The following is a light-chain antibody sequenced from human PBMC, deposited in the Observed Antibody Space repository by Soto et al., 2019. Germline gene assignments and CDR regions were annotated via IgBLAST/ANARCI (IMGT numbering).Light chain of an antibody. Sequence: EIVLTQSPGTLSLSPGERATLSCRGSQSVSSSYLAWYRQKPGQAPRLLTYGASSRATGIPDRFSGGGSGTDFTLTISRLEPEDFAVYYCQQYGSSPYTFGQGTKLEIK. CDR3: QQYGSSPYT. J-gene: IGKJ2*01. V-gene: IGKV3-20*01. CDR1: QSVSSSY. CDR2: GAS.